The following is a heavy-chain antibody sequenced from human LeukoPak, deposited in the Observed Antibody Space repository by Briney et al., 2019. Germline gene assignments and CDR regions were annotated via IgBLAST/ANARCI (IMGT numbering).Heavy chain of an antibody. Sequence: PSETRSLTCTVSGGSISSYYWSWIRQPPGKGLEWIGYIYYSGSTNYNPSLKSRVTISVDTSKNQFSLKLSSVTAADMAVYYCARTYSSSWYTFDYWGQGTLVTVSS. CDR1: GGSISSYY. J-gene: IGHJ4*02. D-gene: IGHD6-13*01. CDR2: IYYSGST. V-gene: IGHV4-59*01. CDR3: ARTYSSSWYTFDY.